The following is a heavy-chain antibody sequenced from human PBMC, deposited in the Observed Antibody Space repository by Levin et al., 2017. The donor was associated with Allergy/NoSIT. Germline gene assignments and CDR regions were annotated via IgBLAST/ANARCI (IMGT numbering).Heavy chain of an antibody. CDR3: ARDAFDI. Sequence: GGSLRLSCAASGFTVSSHYMSWVRQAPGKGLEWVSVIYSGGSAYYADSVKGRFTISRDNSKNTLYLQMNSLRAEDTAVYYCARDAFDIWGQGTMVTVSS. CDR2: IYSGGSA. V-gene: IGHV3-53*01. CDR1: GFTVSSHY. J-gene: IGHJ3*02.